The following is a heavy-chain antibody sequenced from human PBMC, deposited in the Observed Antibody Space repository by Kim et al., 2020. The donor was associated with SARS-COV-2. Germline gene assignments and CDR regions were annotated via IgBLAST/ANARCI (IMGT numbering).Heavy chain of an antibody. J-gene: IGHJ4*02. CDR1: GFTFSSYA. Sequence: GGSLRLSFAASGFTFSSYAMSWVRQAPGGLEWVSAISGSGGSTYYADSVKGRFTISRDNSKNTLYLQMNSLRAEDTAVYYCAKAAGYYYGSSGWAMGYWGQGTLVTVSS. CDR2: ISGSGGST. CDR3: AKAAGYYYGSSGWAMGY. V-gene: IGHV3-23*01. D-gene: IGHD3-22*01.